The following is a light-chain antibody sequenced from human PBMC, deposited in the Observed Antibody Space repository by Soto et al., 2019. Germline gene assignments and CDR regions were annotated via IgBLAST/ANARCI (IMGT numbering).Light chain of an antibody. Sequence: QSALTRPASVSGSPGQSITISCTGTSSDVGGYNYVSWYQQHPGKAPKLMIYDVSNRPSGVSNRFSGSRSGNTASLTISGLQAEDEADYYCSSYTSSSTLGVVFGGGTKLTVL. J-gene: IGLJ2*01. CDR1: SSDVGGYNY. V-gene: IGLV2-14*01. CDR2: DVS. CDR3: SSYTSSSTLGVV.